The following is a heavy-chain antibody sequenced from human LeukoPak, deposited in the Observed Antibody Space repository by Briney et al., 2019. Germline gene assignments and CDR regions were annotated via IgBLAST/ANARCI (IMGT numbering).Heavy chain of an antibody. V-gene: IGHV1-2*02. CDR2: IHPNSGGT. CDR3: ARDPTLTYSSSKAGEYY. D-gene: IGHD6-6*01. Sequence: ASVKGFCKASGYTFNGYYMHWVRQAPGQRPEWMGWIHPNSGGTNYAQKFQGRVTMTRDTSISTAYMELSRLRSDDTAVYYCARDPTLTYSSSKAGEYYWGQGTLVTVSS. CDR1: GYTFNGYY. J-gene: IGHJ4*02.